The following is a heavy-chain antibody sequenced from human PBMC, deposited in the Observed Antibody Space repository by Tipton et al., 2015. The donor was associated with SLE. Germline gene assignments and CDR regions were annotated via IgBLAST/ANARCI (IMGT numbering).Heavy chain of an antibody. Sequence: TLSLTCTVSGGSLTSGRYYWSWLRQPAGKGLEWIGRISTSGSTDYNPPLKSRVTISVDTSKNHFSLKLSSVTAADTAVYYCARHDGQWDAFDIWGQGTLVTVSS. CDR1: GGSLTSGRYY. CDR3: ARHDGQWDAFDI. D-gene: IGHD6-19*01. J-gene: IGHJ3*02. CDR2: ISTSGST. V-gene: IGHV4-61*02.